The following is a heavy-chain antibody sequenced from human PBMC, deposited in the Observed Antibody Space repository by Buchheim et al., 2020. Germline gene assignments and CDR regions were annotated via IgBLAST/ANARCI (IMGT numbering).Heavy chain of an antibody. J-gene: IGHJ4*02. V-gene: IGHV1-69*01. D-gene: IGHD5-12*01. CDR2: IIPIFGTA. CDR1: GGTFSSYA. Sequence: QVQLVQSGAEVKKPGSSVKVSCKASGGTFSSYAISWVRQAPGQGLEWMGGIIPIFGTANYAQKFQGRVTITADESTSTAYMELSSLRSEDTAGDYCARGGSIVATILPGQTYYFDYWGQGTL. CDR3: ARGGSIVATILPGQTYYFDY.